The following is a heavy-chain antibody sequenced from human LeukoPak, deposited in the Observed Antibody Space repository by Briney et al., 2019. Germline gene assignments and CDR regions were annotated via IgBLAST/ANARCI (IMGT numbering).Heavy chain of an antibody. CDR1: GGSISSSSYY. CDR3: ARDPLVYSSGTVSDY. CDR2: IYYSGST. Sequence: SETLSLTCTVSGGSISSSSYYWGWIRQPPGKGLEWIGSIYYSGSTYYNPSLKSRVTISVDTSKNQFSLKLSSVTAADTAVYYCARDPLVYSSGTVSDYWGQGTLVTVSS. J-gene: IGHJ4*02. V-gene: IGHV4-39*07. D-gene: IGHD6-19*01.